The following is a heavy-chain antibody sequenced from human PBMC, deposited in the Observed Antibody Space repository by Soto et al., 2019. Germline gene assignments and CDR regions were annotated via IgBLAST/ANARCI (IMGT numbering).Heavy chain of an antibody. D-gene: IGHD2-15*01. V-gene: IGHV1-18*04. CDR1: GYTFTSYG. CDR3: ARAYCSGGSCSADYYYGMDV. J-gene: IGHJ6*02. CDR2: ISAYNGNT. Sequence: ASVKVSCKASGYTFTSYGISWVRQAPGQGLEWMGWISAYNGNTNYAQKLQGRVTMTTDTSTSTAYMELRSLRSDDTAVYYCARAYCSGGSCSADYYYGMDVWGQGTTVTVSS.